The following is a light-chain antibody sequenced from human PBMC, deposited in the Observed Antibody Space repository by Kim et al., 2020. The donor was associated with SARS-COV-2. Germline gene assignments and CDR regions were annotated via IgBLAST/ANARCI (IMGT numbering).Light chain of an antibody. CDR1: RGVSTN. J-gene: IGKJ4*01. V-gene: IGKV3-15*01. Sequence: SPAERATLACRASRGVSTNLAWYQQKPGQAPRLLMYGASTRAVGIPDRFSGSGSGTEFTLTISSLQSEDFAVYYCQQYNNWPPLTFGGGNKVDIK. CDR2: GAS. CDR3: QQYNNWPPLT.